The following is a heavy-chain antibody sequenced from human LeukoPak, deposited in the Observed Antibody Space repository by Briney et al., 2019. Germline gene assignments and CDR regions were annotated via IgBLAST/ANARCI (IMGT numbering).Heavy chain of an antibody. J-gene: IGHJ6*03. V-gene: IGHV1-69*05. Sequence: GASVKVSCKASGGTFSSYAIGWVRQAPGQGLEWMGGIIPIFGTANYAQKFQGRVTITTDESTSTAYMELSSLRSEDTAVYYCASKVTTDYYYYMDVWGKGTTVTVSS. D-gene: IGHD4-11*01. CDR3: ASKVTTDYYYYMDV. CDR1: GGTFSSYA. CDR2: IIPIFGTA.